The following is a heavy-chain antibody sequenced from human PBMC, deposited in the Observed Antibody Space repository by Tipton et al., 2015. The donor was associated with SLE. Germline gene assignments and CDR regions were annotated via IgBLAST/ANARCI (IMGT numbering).Heavy chain of an antibody. J-gene: IGHJ6*03. Sequence: TLSLTCTVSGFSISSQYYWGWLRQSAGKGLEWIGSISYTGSTFYSPSLKSRVTISLDSSKNQFSLKLSSVTAADTAVYYCARESYNLLYYFYYMDVWGKGTTVTVSS. V-gene: IGHV4-38-2*02. CDR1: GFSISSQYY. CDR3: ARESYNLLYYFYYMDV. D-gene: IGHD5-24*01. CDR2: ISYTGST.